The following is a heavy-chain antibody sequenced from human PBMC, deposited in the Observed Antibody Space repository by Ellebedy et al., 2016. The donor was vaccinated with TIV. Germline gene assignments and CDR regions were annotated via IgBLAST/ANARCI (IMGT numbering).Heavy chain of an antibody. J-gene: IGHJ4*02. Sequence: MPSETLSLTCVVPGGTVRSSVWWGWVRQPPGKGLEWIGYIYHSGSTYYNPSLKSRVTISVDRSKNQFSLKLSSVTAADTAVYYCARGRIQLDYWGQGTLVTVSS. CDR1: GGTVRSSVW. CDR2: IYHSGST. V-gene: IGHV4-4*02. CDR3: ARGRIQLDY.